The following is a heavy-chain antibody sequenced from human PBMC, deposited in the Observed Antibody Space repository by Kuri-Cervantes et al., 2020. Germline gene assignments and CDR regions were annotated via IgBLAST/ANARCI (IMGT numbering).Heavy chain of an antibody. D-gene: IGHD6-13*01. Sequence: GGSLRLSCKGSGYSFTSYWIGWVRQMPGKGLEWMGIIYPGDSDTRYGPSFQGQVTISADKSISTAYLQWSSLKASDTAMYYCARHGSIAAVFDYWGQGTLVTVSS. CDR1: GYSFTSYW. J-gene: IGHJ4*02. CDR3: ARHGSIAAVFDY. CDR2: IYPGDSDT. V-gene: IGHV5-51*01.